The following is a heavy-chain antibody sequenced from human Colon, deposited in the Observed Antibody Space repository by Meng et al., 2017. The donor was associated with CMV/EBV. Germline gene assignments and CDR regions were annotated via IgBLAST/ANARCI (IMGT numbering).Heavy chain of an antibody. CDR3: AKDSARVVPAAIRGYFDY. CDR1: GLTFNGYG. J-gene: IGHJ4*02. Sequence: GESLKISCAASGLTFNGYGLHWVRQAPGKGLEWVSIIYNDGVSPSYADSVKGRFTISRDNSKNTLYLQMNSLRAEDTAVYYCAKDSARVVPAAIRGYFDYWGQGTLVTVSS. CDR2: IYNDGVSP. D-gene: IGHD2-2*01. V-gene: IGHV3-23*03.